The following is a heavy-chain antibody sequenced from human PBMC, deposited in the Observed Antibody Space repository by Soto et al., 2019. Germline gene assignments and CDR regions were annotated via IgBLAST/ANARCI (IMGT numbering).Heavy chain of an antibody. CDR2: INHSGST. V-gene: IGHV4-34*01. CDR3: ARGPWIPIQLWLPWFDP. CDR1: GGSFSGYY. D-gene: IGHD5-18*01. Sequence: SETLSLTCAVYGGSFSGYYWSWIRQPPGKGLEWIGEINHSGSTNYNPSLKSRVTISVDTAKNQFSLKLSSVTAADTAVYYCARGPWIPIQLWLPWFDPWGQGTLVTVSS. J-gene: IGHJ5*02.